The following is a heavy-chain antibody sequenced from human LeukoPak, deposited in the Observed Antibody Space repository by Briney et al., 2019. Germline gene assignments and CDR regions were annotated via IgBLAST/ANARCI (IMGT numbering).Heavy chain of an antibody. V-gene: IGHV1-8*01. CDR1: GYTFTSYD. CDR3: AIFGVDNYYMDV. J-gene: IGHJ6*03. D-gene: IGHD3-3*01. Sequence: ASVKVSCKASGYTFTSYDINWVRQATGQGLEWMGWMNPNSGNTSYAQKFQGRVTMTRNTSISKAYMELSSLRSEDTAVYYCAIFGVDNYYMDVWGKGTTVTVSS. CDR2: MNPNSGNT.